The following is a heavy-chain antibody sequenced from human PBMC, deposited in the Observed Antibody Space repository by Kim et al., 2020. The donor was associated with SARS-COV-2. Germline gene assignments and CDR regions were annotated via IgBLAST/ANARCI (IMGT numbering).Heavy chain of an antibody. J-gene: IGHJ4*02. CDR3: ARDLVEMATMT. CDR2: T. Sequence: TNYDPSPKSRVNISVDTSKNQVSLKLSSVAAADTAVYYCARDLVEMATMTWGQGTLVTVSS. V-gene: IGHV4-34*09. D-gene: IGHD5-12*01.